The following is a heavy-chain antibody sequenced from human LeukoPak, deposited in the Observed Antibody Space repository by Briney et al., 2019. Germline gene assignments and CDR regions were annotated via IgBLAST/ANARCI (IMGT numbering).Heavy chain of an antibody. CDR1: GGTFSSYA. CDR2: IIPILGIA. Sequence: ASVKVSCKASGGTFSSYAISWVRQAPGQGLEWMGGIIPILGIANYAQKFQGRVTITADKSTSTAYMELSSLRSEDTAVYYCTYYYDSSGSTYGMDVWGQGTTVTVSS. V-gene: IGHV1-69*04. CDR3: TYYYDSSGSTYGMDV. J-gene: IGHJ6*02. D-gene: IGHD3-22*01.